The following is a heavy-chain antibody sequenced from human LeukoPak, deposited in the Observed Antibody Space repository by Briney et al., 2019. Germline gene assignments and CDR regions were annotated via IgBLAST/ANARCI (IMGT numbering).Heavy chain of an antibody. CDR3: AREGGSYPLRWRYLYYYGMDV. CDR1: GFTFSSYS. Sequence: GGSLRLSCAASGFTFSSYSMNWVRQAPGKGLEWVSYISSSSSTIYYADSVKGRFTISRDNAKNSLYLQMNSLRAEDTAVYYCAREGGSYPLRWRYLYYYGMDVWGQGTTVTVSS. CDR2: ISSSSSTI. J-gene: IGHJ6*02. V-gene: IGHV3-48*01. D-gene: IGHD1-26*01.